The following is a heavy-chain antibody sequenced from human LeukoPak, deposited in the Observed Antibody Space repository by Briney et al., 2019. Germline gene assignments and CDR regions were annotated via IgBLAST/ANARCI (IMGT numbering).Heavy chain of an antibody. CDR3: ARSSNGKFSD. J-gene: IGHJ4*02. V-gene: IGHV4-31*02. Sequence: TWVRQHPGKGLEWIGYIYYSGSTYYNPSLKSRVTISVDTSKNQFSLKLSSVTAADTAVYYCARSSNGKFSDWGQGTLVTVSS. CDR2: IYYSGST. D-gene: IGHD1-1*01.